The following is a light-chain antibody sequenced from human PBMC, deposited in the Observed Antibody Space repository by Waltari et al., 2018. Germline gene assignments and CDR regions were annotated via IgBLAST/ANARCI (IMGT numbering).Light chain of an antibody. CDR1: QSVSSSN. Sequence: EIVLTQTPGTLSLSPGERATLSCRACQSVSSSNLAWYRQKPGQAPSLLIYGASSRATGSPDRFSGSGSGTDFTLTISRLEPEDFAVYYCQQYGSSPPITFGPGTKVDIK. CDR3: QQYGSSPPIT. J-gene: IGKJ3*01. V-gene: IGKV3-20*01. CDR2: GAS.